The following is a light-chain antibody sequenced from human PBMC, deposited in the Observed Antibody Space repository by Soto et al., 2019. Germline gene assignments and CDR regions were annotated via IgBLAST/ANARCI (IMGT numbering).Light chain of an antibody. J-gene: IGKJ5*01. CDR3: QQYDNLPIT. CDR1: QDISNY. CDR2: DAS. Sequence: DIQMTQSPSSLSASVGDRVTIXXQASQDISNYLNWYQQKPGKAPKVXIYDASNLETGVPSRFSGSGSGTDFTFTISSLQPEDIATYYCQQYDNLPITFGQGTRLEIK. V-gene: IGKV1-33*01.